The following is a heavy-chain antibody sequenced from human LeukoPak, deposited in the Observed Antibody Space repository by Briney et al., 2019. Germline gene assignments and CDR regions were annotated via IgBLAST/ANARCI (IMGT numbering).Heavy chain of an antibody. Sequence: PGGSLKLSCAASGFTFSGSDMHWVRQASGKGLEWIGRIRSRANSYATIYAASVKGRFTISRDDSKNTAYLQMNSLKTEDTAVYYCARSVVGVLSDAFDIWGQGTMVIVSS. CDR2: IRSRANSYAT. CDR1: GFTFSGSD. V-gene: IGHV3-73*01. J-gene: IGHJ3*02. D-gene: IGHD1-26*01. CDR3: ARSVVGVLSDAFDI.